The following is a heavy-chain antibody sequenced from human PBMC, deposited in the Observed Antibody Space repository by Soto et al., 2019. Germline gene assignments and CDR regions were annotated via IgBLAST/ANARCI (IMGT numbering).Heavy chain of an antibody. J-gene: IGHJ6*03. D-gene: IGHD2-2*01. Sequence: QVQLVQSGAEVQKPGSSVKVSCKASGGTFSSYTISWVRQAPGQGLEWMGRIIPILGIANYAQKFQGRVTITADKSTSTAYMELSSLRSEDTAVYYCARGYCSSTSCYYYYMDVWGKGTTVTVSS. CDR1: GGTFSSYT. V-gene: IGHV1-69*02. CDR3: ARGYCSSTSCYYYYMDV. CDR2: IIPILGIA.